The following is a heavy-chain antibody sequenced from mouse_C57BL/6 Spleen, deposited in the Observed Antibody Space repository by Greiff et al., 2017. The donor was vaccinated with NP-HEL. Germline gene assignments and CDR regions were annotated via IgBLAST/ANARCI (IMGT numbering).Heavy chain of an antibody. Sequence: EVKLMESGAELVKPGASVKLSCTASGFNIKDYYMHWVKQRTEQGLEWIGRIDPEDGETKYAPKFQGKATITADTSSNTAYLQLSSLTSEDTAVYYCAGDYDGAWFAYWGQGTLVTVSA. V-gene: IGHV14-2*01. CDR3: AGDYDGAWFAY. CDR2: IDPEDGET. J-gene: IGHJ3*01. D-gene: IGHD2-4*01. CDR1: GFNIKDYY.